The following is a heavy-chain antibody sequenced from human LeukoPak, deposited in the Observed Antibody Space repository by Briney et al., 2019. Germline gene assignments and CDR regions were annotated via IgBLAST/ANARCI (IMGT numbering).Heavy chain of an antibody. CDR2: ISGSGGST. J-gene: IGHJ4*02. V-gene: IGHV3-23*01. CDR1: GFTFSSYA. CDR3: ARDFGGIAVADNFDY. Sequence: PGGSLKLSCAASGFTFSSYAMSWVRQAPGKGLEWVSAISGSGGSTYYADSVKGRFTISRDNAKNSLYLQMNSLSAEDTAVYYCARDFGGIAVADNFDYWGQGTLVTVSS. D-gene: IGHD6-19*01.